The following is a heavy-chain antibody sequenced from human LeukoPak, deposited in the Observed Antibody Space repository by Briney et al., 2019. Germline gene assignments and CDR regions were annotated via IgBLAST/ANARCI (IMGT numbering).Heavy chain of an antibody. V-gene: IGHV3-20*04. CDR2: INWNGGST. J-gene: IGHJ4*02. D-gene: IGHD3-22*01. Sequence: GGSLRLSCVASGFSFDDYGMNWVRQAPGKGLESVSGINWNGGSTGYADSVKGRFTISRDNAKNSLYLQMNSLRAEDTAVDYCARYRTYDSSCYYDYCGQGTLVTVSA. CDR3: ARYRTYDSSCYYDY. CDR1: GFSFDDYG.